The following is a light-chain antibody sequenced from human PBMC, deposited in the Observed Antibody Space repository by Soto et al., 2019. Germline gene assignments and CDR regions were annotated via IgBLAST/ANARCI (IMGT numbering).Light chain of an antibody. CDR2: DVN. V-gene: IGLV2-11*01. CDR1: SSDVGTYNQ. J-gene: IGLJ1*01. Sequence: QSVLTQPRSVSGSPGQSVTISCTGTSSDVGTYNQVSWYQQHPGKAPQLVIYDVNQRPSGVPYRFFGSKSGNTASLTISILRAEDEADYYCCAYAGSHTYVFGTGTKVTVL. CDR3: CAYAGSHTYV.